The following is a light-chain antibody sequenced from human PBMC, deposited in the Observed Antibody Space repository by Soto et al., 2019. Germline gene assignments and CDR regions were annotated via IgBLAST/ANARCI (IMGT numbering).Light chain of an antibody. CDR3: QQYYSYPFT. CDR1: QGISSY. Sequence: AIRMTQSPSSFSASTGDRVTITCRASQGISSYLAWYQQKPGKAPKLLIYAASTLKSGVPSRFSGSGSETDFTLTISCLQSEDFAAYYCQQYYSYPFTFGQGTKLEIK. J-gene: IGKJ2*01. CDR2: AAS. V-gene: IGKV1-8*01.